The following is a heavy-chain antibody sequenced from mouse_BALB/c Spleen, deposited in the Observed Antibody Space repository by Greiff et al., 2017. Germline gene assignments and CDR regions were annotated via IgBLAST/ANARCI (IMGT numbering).Heavy chain of an antibody. CDR2: IWSGGST. V-gene: IGHV2-2*02. Sequence: VQLQQSGPGLVQPSQSLSITCTVSGFSLTSYGVHWVRQSPGKGLEWLGVIWSGGSTDYNAAFISRLSISKDNSKSQVFFKMNSLQANDTAIYYCARNRNGYYDLDVWGAGTTVTVSS. D-gene: IGHD2-3*01. CDR3: ARNRNGYYDLDV. J-gene: IGHJ1*01. CDR1: GFSLTSYG.